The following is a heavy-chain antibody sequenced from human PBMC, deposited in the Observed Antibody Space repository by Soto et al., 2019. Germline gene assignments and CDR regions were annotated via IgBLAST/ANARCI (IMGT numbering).Heavy chain of an antibody. Sequence: QVQLVQSGAEVKKPGSSVKVSCKASGGTFSSHAFSWVRQAPGQGLEWMGDIIPFFDTADYAQKFQGRVTITADESTTTAYMELSSLRSDDTAVYYCARRRLYGSGSYYWFNYFDPWGQGTPVTVSS. J-gene: IGHJ5*02. CDR3: ARRRLYGSGSYYWFNYFDP. D-gene: IGHD3-10*01. V-gene: IGHV1-69*12. CDR2: IIPFFDTA. CDR1: GGTFSSHA.